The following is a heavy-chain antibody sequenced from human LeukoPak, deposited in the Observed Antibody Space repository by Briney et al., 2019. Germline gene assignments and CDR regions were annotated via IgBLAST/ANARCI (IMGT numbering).Heavy chain of an antibody. D-gene: IGHD6-13*01. V-gene: IGHV4-59*01. CDR2: IYYSGTT. CDR3: ARGVYIAAAQYGY. J-gene: IGHJ4*02. CDR1: GGSISSYY. Sequence: PSETLSLTCTVSGGSISSYYWSWIRQPPGKGLEWIGYIYYSGTTNYNPSLKGRVTISVDTSKNQFSLKLSSVTAADTAVYYCARGVYIAAAQYGYWGQGTLVTVSS.